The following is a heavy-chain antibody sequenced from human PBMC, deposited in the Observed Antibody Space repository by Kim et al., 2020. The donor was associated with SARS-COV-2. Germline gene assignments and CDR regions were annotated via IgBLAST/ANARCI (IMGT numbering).Heavy chain of an antibody. V-gene: IGHV4-31*03. J-gene: IGHJ5*02. CDR1: GGSISSGGYY. Sequence: SETLSLTCTVSGGSISSGGYYWSWIRQYPGKGLEWIGYIYYSGSTYYTPSLRSRVSISEDTSKNQFSLKLISVTAADMAVYYCAWYCSSTRCRWFDPWGQGTLVTVSS. CDR3: AWYCSSTRCRWFDP. D-gene: IGHD2-2*01. CDR2: IYYSGST.